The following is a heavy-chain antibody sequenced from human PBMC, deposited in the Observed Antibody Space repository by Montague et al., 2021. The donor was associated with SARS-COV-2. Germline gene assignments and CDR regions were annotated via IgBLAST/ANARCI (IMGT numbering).Heavy chain of an antibody. Sequence: CAISGDXVSRNSATWNWIRQSPSRGLEWLGRTYYRSMWKSDYARXVKSRIAINPDTSKNQFSLQLSSVTPEDTALYYCVRGIEAAGSYDYWGQGTLVTVSS. V-gene: IGHV6-1*01. CDR1: GDXVSRNSAT. J-gene: IGHJ4*02. CDR3: VRGIEAAGSYDY. D-gene: IGHD6-13*01. CDR2: TYYRSMWKS.